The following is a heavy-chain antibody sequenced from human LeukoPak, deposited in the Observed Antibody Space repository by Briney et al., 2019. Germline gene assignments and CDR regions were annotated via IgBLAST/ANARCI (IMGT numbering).Heavy chain of an antibody. Sequence: SETLSLTCTVSGGSISSYYWSWIRQPPGQGLEWIGYIYYSGSTNYNPSLKSRVTISADTSKNHFSLKLSSVTAADTAVYYCASGQYYDLWSGYYVDWGQGTLVTVSA. V-gene: IGHV4-59*12. J-gene: IGHJ4*02. D-gene: IGHD3-3*01. CDR3: ASGQYYDLWSGYYVD. CDR1: GGSISSYY. CDR2: IYYSGST.